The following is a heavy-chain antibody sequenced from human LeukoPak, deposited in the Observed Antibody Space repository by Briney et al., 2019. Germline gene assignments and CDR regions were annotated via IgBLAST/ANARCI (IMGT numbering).Heavy chain of an antibody. V-gene: IGHV1-69*05. D-gene: IGHD1-1*01. CDR3: ASTGTLYYYYYMDV. CDR2: IIPIFGTA. CDR1: GGTFSSYA. J-gene: IGHJ6*03. Sequence: SVKVSCKASGGTFSSYAISWVRQAPGQGLEWMGGIIPIFGTANYAQKFQGRVTITTDESTSTAYMELSSLRSEDTAVYYCASTGTLYYYYYMDVWGKGTTVTVPS.